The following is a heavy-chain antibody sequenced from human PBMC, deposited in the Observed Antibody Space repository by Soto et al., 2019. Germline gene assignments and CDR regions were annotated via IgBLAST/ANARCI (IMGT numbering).Heavy chain of an antibody. CDR1: VDSISSSKC. CDR2: IDHNGIT. Sequence: SETLSVTSTVSVDSISSSKCWTWVRQTPGKGLEWVGKIDHNGITNYNPSLESRVTILKDNSKNQLSLKLTSVTAADSAVYYCARLNRDYYYFGMDVWGQGATVTVSS. V-gene: IGHV4-4*02. CDR3: ARLNRDYYYFGMDV. J-gene: IGHJ6*02.